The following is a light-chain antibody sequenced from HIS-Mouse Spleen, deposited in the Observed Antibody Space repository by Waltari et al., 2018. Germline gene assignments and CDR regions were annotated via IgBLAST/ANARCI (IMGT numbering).Light chain of an antibody. CDR2: EDS. J-gene: IGLJ2*01. CDR3: YSTDSSGNHRV. Sequence: SYELTQPPSASASPGQTARITGSGDALPKKYAYWYQQKSGQAPVLVIYEDSKRPSGIPERFSGSSSGTMATLTISGAQVEDEADYYCYSTDSSGNHRVFGGGTKLTVL. CDR1: ALPKKY. V-gene: IGLV3-10*01.